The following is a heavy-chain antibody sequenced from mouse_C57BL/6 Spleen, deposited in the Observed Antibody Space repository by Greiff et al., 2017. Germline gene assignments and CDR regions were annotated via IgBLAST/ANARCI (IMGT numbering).Heavy chain of an antibody. J-gene: IGHJ4*01. Sequence: QVQLQQSGPELVKPGASVKISCKASGYAFSSSWMNWVKQRPGKGLEWIGRIYPGEGDTNYNGKFKGKATLTADKSSSTAYLQLSSLTSEYSAVYFCSRIPGKAYAMDYWGQGTSVTVSS. V-gene: IGHV1-82*01. CDR2: IYPGEGDT. CDR1: GYAFSSSW. CDR3: SRIPGKAYAMDY. D-gene: IGHD4-1*01.